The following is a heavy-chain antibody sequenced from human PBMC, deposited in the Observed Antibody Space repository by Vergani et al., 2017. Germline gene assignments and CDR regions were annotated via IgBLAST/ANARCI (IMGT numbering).Heavy chain of an antibody. Sequence: EVQLVESGGGLVQPGGSLRLSCAASGFTFSSSSMNWVRQAPGKGLEWVSYISSSSSTIYYADSVKGRFTISRDNAKNSLYLQMNSLRAEDTAVYYWARNYDYVWGSYEPIYYDYGMDVWGQGTTVTVSS. CDR2: ISSSSSTI. D-gene: IGHD3-16*01. J-gene: IGHJ6*02. CDR1: GFTFSSSS. CDR3: ARNYDYVWGSYEPIYYDYGMDV. V-gene: IGHV3-48*01.